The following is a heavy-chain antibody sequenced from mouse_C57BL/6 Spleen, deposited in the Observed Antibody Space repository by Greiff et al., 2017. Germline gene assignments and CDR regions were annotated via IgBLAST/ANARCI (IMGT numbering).Heavy chain of an antibody. CDR3: ARDYGSTFLFAY. CDR1: GYAFSSYW. J-gene: IGHJ3*01. Sequence: VKLVESGAELVKPGASVKISCKASGYAFSSYWMNWVKQRPGKGLEWIGQIYPGDGDTNYNGKFKGKATLTADKSSSTAYMQLSSLTSEDSAVDFCARDYGSTFLFAYWGQGTLVTVSA. V-gene: IGHV1-80*01. CDR2: IYPGDGDT. D-gene: IGHD1-1*01.